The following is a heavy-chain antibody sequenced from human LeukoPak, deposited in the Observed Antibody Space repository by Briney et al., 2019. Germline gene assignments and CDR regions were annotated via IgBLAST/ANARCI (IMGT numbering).Heavy chain of an antibody. V-gene: IGHV3-23*01. CDR2: ISGSGGST. CDR3: AKDHVVPFPQYYFDY. J-gene: IGHJ4*02. D-gene: IGHD2-2*01. Sequence: GGSMRLSCGASGFTFSSYAMSWVRQAPGKGLEWVSAISGSGGSTYYADSVKGRFTISRDNSKNTLYLQINTLRAEHTAVYYCAKDHVVPFPQYYFDYWGQGTLVTVSS. CDR1: GFTFSSYA.